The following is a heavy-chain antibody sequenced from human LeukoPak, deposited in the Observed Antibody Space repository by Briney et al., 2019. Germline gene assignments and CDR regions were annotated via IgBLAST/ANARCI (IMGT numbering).Heavy chain of an antibody. J-gene: IGHJ3*02. CDR1: GGSISSSSYY. CDR2: IYYSGST. CDR3: ARRGPMVRGDHAFDI. V-gene: IGHV4-39*07. D-gene: IGHD3-10*01. Sequence: KSSETLSLTCTVSGGSISSSSYYWGWIRQPPGKGLEWIGSIYYSGSTYYNPSLKSRVTISVDTSKNQFSLKLSSVTAADTAVYYCARRGPMVRGDHAFDIWGQGTMVTVSS.